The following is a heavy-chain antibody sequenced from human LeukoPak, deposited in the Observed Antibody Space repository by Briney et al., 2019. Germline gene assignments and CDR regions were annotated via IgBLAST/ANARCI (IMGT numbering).Heavy chain of an antibody. V-gene: IGHV3-23*01. J-gene: IGHJ6*02. CDR2: INGDGGYT. Sequence: PGGPLRLSCAASGFTFNNYAMSWVRQAPGKGLEWVSAINGDGGYTYYADSVKGRFTISRDNSKNTLHLLMHSLRGEDTAVYSCARLFSGATPYYGLDVWGQGTTVTVSS. D-gene: IGHD5-24*01. CDR1: GFTFNNYA. CDR3: ARLFSGATPYYGLDV.